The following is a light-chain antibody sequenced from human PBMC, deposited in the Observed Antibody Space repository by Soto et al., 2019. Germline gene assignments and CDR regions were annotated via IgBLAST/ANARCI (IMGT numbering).Light chain of an antibody. CDR1: QSISSN. J-gene: IGKJ5*01. CDR2: GAS. CDR3: QQYKDWPPIT. Sequence: EIVMTQSPATLSVSPGERATLSCRASQSISSNLAWYQQKPGQAPRLLIYGASIRATGTPARFSGSGSGTEFTLTISSLQSEDFAVYYCQQYKDWPPITFGQGTRLEIK. V-gene: IGKV3D-15*01.